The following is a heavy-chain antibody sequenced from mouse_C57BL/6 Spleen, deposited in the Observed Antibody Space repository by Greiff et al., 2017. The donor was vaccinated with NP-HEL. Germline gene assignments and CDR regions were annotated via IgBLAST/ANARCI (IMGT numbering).Heavy chain of an antibody. CDR2: ISDGGSYT. V-gene: IGHV5-4*01. CDR3: ARDEEVFTRYFDY. J-gene: IGHJ2*01. Sequence: EVKVVESGGGLVKPGGSLKLSCAASGFTFSSYAMSWVRQTPEKRLEWVATISDGGSYTYYPDNVKGRFTISRDNAKNNLYLQMSHLKSEDTAMYYCARDEEVFTRYFDYWGQGTTLTVSS. CDR1: GFTFSSYA.